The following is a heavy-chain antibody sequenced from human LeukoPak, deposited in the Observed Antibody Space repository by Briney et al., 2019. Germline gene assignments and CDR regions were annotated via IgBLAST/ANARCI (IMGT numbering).Heavy chain of an antibody. CDR2: IWYDGSNK. CDR1: GFTFSSYW. J-gene: IGHJ4*02. Sequence: GGSLRLSCAASGFTFSSYWMSWVRQAPGKGLEWVAVIWYDGSNKYYADSVKGRFTISRDNSKNTLYLQMNSLRVEDTAVYYCAKDQGRHWGQGTLVTVSS. V-gene: IGHV3-33*06. CDR3: AKDQGRH.